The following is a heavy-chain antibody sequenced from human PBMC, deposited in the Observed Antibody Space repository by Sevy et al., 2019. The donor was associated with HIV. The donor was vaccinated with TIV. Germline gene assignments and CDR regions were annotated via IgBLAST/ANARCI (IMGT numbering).Heavy chain of an antibody. CDR1: GFTFSSYS. V-gene: IGHV3-21*01. J-gene: IGHJ4*02. D-gene: IGHD3-3*01. CDR3: ARGVRDFWSGYPDY. Sequence: GGSLRLSCAASGFTFSSYSMNWVRQAPGKGLEWVSSISSSSSYIYYADSGKGRFTISRDNAKKSLYLQMNSLRAEDTAVYYCARGVRDFWSGYPDYWGQGTLVTVSS. CDR2: ISSSSSYI.